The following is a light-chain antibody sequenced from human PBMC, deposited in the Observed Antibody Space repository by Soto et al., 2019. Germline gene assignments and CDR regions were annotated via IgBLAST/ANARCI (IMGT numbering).Light chain of an antibody. Sequence: QSAVTQPRSVSGSPGQSVTISCTGTSSDVGAYNYVSWYQQHPGKAPKLMICDVSKRPSGVPDRFSGSKSGNTASLTISGLQAEDEADYYCCSYAGSYTEVFGGGTKLTVL. CDR1: SSDVGAYNY. V-gene: IGLV2-11*01. CDR2: DVS. J-gene: IGLJ2*01. CDR3: CSYAGSYTEV.